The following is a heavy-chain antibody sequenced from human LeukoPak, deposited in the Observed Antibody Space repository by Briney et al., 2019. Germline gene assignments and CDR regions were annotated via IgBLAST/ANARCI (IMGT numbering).Heavy chain of an antibody. CDR2: IYTSGST. D-gene: IGHD1-20*01. V-gene: IGHV4-4*09. J-gene: IGHJ6*03. CDR3: ASSVLNWNDPYYYYYMDV. CDR1: GGSISSYY. Sequence: SETLSLTCTVSGGSISSYYWSWIRQPPGKGLEWIGYIYTSGSTNYNPSLKSRVTISVDTSKNQFSLKLSSVTAADTAVYYSASSVLNWNDPYYYYYMDVWGKGTTVTVSS.